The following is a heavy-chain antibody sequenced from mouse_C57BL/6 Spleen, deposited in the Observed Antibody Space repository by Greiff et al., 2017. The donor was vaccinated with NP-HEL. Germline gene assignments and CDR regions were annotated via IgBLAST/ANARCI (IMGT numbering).Heavy chain of an antibody. D-gene: IGHD1-1*01. J-gene: IGHJ4*01. CDR1: GYAFSSYW. CDR3: ARTGSSYYYAMDY. V-gene: IGHV1-80*01. CDR2: IYPGDGDT. Sequence: VQLQESGAELVKPGASVKISCKASGYAFSSYWMNWVKQRPGKGLEWIGQIYPGDGDTNYNGKFKGKATLTADKSSSTAYMQLSSLTSEDSAVYFCARTGSSYYYAMDYWGQGTSVTVSS.